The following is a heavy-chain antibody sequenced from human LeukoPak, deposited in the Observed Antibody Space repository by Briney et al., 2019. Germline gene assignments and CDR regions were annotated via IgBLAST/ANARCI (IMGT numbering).Heavy chain of an antibody. J-gene: IGHJ5*01. Sequence: SETLSLTCTVSGASISSYYWSWIRQPAGKGLEWIGRVYSSGSTNYNPSLKSRVTMSEDTSKNQFSLKLRSVTAADTAVYYCARDPDGYNWFDSWGQGTQATVST. CDR1: GASISSYY. D-gene: IGHD1-14*01. CDR3: ARDPDGYNWFDS. CDR2: VYSSGST. V-gene: IGHV4-4*07.